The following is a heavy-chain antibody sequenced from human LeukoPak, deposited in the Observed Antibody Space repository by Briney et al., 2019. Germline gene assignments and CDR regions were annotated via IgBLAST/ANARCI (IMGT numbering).Heavy chain of an antibody. D-gene: IGHD3-3*01. CDR2: IKQDGSEK. V-gene: IGHV3-7*01. J-gene: IGHJ4*02. CDR1: GFTFSSYW. CDR3: ARESVDDFWSGPFDY. Sequence: GGSLRLSCAASGFTFSSYWMSWVRQAPGKGLEWVANIKQDGSEKYYVDSVKGRFTISRDNAKNSLYLQMNSLRAEDTAVYYCARESVDDFWSGPFDYWGQGTLVTVSS.